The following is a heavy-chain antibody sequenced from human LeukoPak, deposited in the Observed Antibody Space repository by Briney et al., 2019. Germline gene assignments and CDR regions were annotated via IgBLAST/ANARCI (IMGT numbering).Heavy chain of an antibody. Sequence: GASVKVSFKASGYTFTGYYMHWVRQAPGQGLEWMGWIHPNSGGTNYAQKFQGRVTMTRDTSISTAYMELSRLRSDDTAVYYCARDSPPYSSSWYLPYYYYGMDVWGQGTTVTVSS. D-gene: IGHD6-13*01. CDR2: IHPNSGGT. J-gene: IGHJ6*02. CDR3: ARDSPPYSSSWYLPYYYYGMDV. CDR1: GYTFTGYY. V-gene: IGHV1-2*02.